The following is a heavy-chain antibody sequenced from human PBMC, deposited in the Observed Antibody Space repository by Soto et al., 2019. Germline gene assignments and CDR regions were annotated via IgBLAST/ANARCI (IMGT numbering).Heavy chain of an antibody. CDR1: GFTFSSYA. J-gene: IGHJ6*03. Sequence: GGSLRLSCAASGFTFSSYAMSWVRQAPGKGLEWVSAISGSGGSTYYADSVKGRFTISRDNSKNTLYLQMNSLRAEDTAVYYCAKVVVAATPWVYHYMDVWGKGTTVTVSS. D-gene: IGHD2-15*01. CDR2: ISGSGGST. CDR3: AKVVVAATPWVYHYMDV. V-gene: IGHV3-23*01.